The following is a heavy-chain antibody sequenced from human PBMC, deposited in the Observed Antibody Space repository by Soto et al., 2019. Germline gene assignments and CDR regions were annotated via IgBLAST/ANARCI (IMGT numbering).Heavy chain of an antibody. CDR2: IYYSGIT. V-gene: IGHV4-59*04. CDR1: GASVSGDY. Sequence: PSETLSLTCTVSGASVSGDYWSWIRQPPGKGLEWIGAIYYSGITYYNPSLKSRVTVSVDTSKNQFSLKLTSVTAADTAVYYCARSPVVPASIAAWGQGTLVTVSS. CDR3: ARSPVVPASIAA. J-gene: IGHJ5*02. D-gene: IGHD2-2*02.